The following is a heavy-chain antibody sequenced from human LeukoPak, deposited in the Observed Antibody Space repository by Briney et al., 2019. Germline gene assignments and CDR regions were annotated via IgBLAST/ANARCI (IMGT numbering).Heavy chain of an antibody. V-gene: IGHV3-23*01. J-gene: IGHJ4*02. Sequence: PGGSLRLSCAASGFTFSFYGMNWVRQAPGKGLEWVSGITGAGHTYYADSVQGRFTISRDNSKNTLYLQMNSLRAEDTAVYYCARAYDILTKDYWGQGTLVTVSS. CDR2: ITGAGHT. CDR1: GFTFSFYG. D-gene: IGHD3-9*01. CDR3: ARAYDILTKDY.